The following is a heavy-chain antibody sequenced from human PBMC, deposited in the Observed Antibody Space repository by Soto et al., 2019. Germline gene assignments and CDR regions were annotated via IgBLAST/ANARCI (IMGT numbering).Heavy chain of an antibody. CDR2: MNPISGNT. CDR1: GYTFTTYD. CDR3: ARTPRQELIDF. D-gene: IGHD3-10*01. J-gene: IGHJ4*02. Sequence: QVQLVQSGAEVKKPGASVKVSCKASGYTFTTYDINWVRQATGQGLEWLGWMNPISGNTGYAPEFQGRVTMTSDTSISTAYMELSSLRSDDTALYYCARTPRQELIDFWGPGTQVTVSS. V-gene: IGHV1-8*01.